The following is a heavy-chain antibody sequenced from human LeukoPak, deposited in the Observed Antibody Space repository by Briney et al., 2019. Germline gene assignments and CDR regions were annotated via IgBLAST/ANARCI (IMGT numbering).Heavy chain of an antibody. CDR2: INHSGST. CDR1: GGSFSGYY. D-gene: IGHD5-12*01. J-gene: IGHJ5*02. CDR3: ARVRGGDSGYEKSFDL. Sequence: SETLSLTCAVYGGSFSGYYWSWIRQPPGKGLERIGEINHSGSTNYNPSLKSRVTISVDTSKNQFSLKLNSVTAADTAVYYCARVRGGDSGYEKSFDLWGQGTLVTVSS. V-gene: IGHV4-34*01.